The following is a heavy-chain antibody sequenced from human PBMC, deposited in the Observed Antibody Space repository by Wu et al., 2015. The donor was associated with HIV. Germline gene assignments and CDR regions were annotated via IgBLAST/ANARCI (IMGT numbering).Heavy chain of an antibody. J-gene: IGHJ4*02. CDR1: RYTFTNYG. Sequence: QVQLVQSGAELKKPGASVKVSCKASRYTFTNYGVSWVRQAPGQGLEWMGWISAYNGNTNYAQKFQGRVTMTTDTSTNTAYMELRSLRSDDTAVYYCARGGWGFVTSLPTDYWGQGTLVTVSS. D-gene: IGHD3-16*01. CDR3: ARGGWGFVTSLPTDY. CDR2: ISAYNGNT. V-gene: IGHV1-18*01.